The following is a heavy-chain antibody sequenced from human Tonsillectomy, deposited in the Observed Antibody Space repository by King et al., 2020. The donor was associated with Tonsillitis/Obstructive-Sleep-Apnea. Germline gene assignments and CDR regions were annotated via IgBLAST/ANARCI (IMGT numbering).Heavy chain of an antibody. V-gene: IGHV1-2*04. Sequence: QLVQSGAEVKKPGAAVKVSCKASGYTVTGYYMHWVRQAPRQGLEWRGWINPNSGGTNFAQKFQGWVTMTRDTSINTVYMDLSRLRSDDTAVYYCARGGARMSDIVVVPATISGFDIWGQGTMVTVSS. CDR2: INPNSGGT. CDR3: ARGGARMSDIVVVPATISGFDI. D-gene: IGHD2-2*02. CDR1: GYTVTGYY. J-gene: IGHJ3*02.